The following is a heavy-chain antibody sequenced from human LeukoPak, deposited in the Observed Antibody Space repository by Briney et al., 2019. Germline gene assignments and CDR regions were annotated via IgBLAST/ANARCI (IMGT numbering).Heavy chain of an antibody. V-gene: IGHV3-48*03. CDR3: ARVHYNTAMVDIDY. CDR2: ISSSASTI. CDR1: GFTFHNYA. D-gene: IGHD5-18*01. Sequence: GGSLRLSCAASGFTFHNYAMAWVRQAPGKGLEWISYISSSASTIYYADSVKGRFTISRDNGKNSLYLQMNSLRAEDTAVYYCARVHYNTAMVDIDYWGQGTLVTVSS. J-gene: IGHJ4*02.